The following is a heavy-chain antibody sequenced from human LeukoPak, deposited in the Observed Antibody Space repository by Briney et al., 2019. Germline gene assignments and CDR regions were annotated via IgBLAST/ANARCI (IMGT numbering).Heavy chain of an antibody. CDR1: GYTFTVYY. V-gene: IGHV1-2*02. D-gene: IGHD3-9*01. CDR3: ARDGRYYDILTGYYNNHFDY. CDR2: LNPHSGGT. Sequence: GASVKLSCNASGYTFTVYYMHWVRQAPGQGLEWMGWLNPHSGGTNYAQKFQGRVTMTRDTSISTPYMELRRLRSDDTAVYYCARDGRYYDILTGYYNNHFDYWGQGTLVTVSS. J-gene: IGHJ4*02.